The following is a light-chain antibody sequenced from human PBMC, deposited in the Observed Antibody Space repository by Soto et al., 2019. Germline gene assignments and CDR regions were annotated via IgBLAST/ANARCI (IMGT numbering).Light chain of an antibody. J-gene: IGLJ1*01. Sequence: QSVMTQPASVSGSPGQSITISCTGTISDVGSYNLVSWYQQHPGKAPRLLIYEDIKRPSGVSNRFSGSKSGYTASLTISGLQAEDEADYYCCSYATTYTFVFGTGTKVTVL. CDR3: CSYATTYTFV. CDR2: EDI. V-gene: IGLV2-23*01. CDR1: ISDVGSYNL.